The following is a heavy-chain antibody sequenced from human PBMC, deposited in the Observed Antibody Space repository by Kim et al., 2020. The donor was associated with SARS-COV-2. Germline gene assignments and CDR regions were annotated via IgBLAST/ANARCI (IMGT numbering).Heavy chain of an antibody. Sequence: GGSLRLSCVASGFTFSSYWVSWVRQAPGKGLEWVANIKQDGSEKYYVDSVKGRFTISRDNAKNSLYLLMNSLRVEDTAVYYCARAYSSSWYWSPHHFDFWGQGTLVAVSS. CDR3: ARAYSSSWYWSPHHFDF. J-gene: IGHJ4*02. CDR2: IKQDGSEK. CDR1: GFTFSSYW. D-gene: IGHD6-13*01. V-gene: IGHV3-7*04.